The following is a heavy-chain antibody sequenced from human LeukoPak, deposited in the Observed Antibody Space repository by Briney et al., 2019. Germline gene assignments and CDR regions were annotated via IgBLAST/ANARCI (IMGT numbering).Heavy chain of an antibody. CDR3: ARLKATVSIHAYFDS. CDR2: IDHSGST. D-gene: IGHD4-17*01. V-gene: IGHV4-59*01. CDR1: GGSFSSYY. J-gene: IGHJ4*02. Sequence: SETLSLTCTVSGGSFSSYYWTWIRQPPGKGLEWIGYIDHSGSTNYNPSLKSRVSVSSDTSKNQFSLELSSVTAADTAVYYCARLKATVSIHAYFDSWGQGTLVTVSS.